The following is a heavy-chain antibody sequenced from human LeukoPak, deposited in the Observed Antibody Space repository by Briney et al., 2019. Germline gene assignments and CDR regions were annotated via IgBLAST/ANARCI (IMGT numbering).Heavy chain of an antibody. D-gene: IGHD3-10*01. CDR1: GASISSSNYY. CDR2: INHSGST. V-gene: IGHV4-39*07. CDR3: ARGPGYYGSGSYYRHFDY. Sequence: SETLSLTCAVSGASISSSNYYCGWVRQSPGKGLEWIGEINHSGSTNYNPSPKSRVTISVDTSKNQFSLKLSSVTAADTAVYYCARGPGYYGSGSYYRHFDYWGQGTLVIVSS. J-gene: IGHJ4*02.